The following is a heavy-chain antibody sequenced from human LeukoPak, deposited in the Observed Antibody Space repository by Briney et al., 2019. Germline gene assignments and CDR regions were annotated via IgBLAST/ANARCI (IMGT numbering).Heavy chain of an antibody. CDR2: IRSSSSTI. V-gene: IGHV3-48*01. D-gene: IGHD6-13*01. Sequence: GGSLRLSCEASGFTFSNYSMNWVRQAPGKGLEWVSYIRSSSSTIYYADSVKGRFTISRDNAKNSLYLQMNSLRAEDTAVYFCARHAVMRQQLASFDSWGQGTLVIVSS. CDR1: GFTFSNYS. J-gene: IGHJ4*02. CDR3: ARHAVMRQQLASFDS.